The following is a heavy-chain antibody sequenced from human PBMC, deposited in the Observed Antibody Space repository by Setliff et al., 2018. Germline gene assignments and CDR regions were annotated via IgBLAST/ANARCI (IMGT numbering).Heavy chain of an antibody. CDR1: GDSISKYY. V-gene: IGHV4-4*07. D-gene: IGHD3-10*01. J-gene: IGHJ4*02. CDR3: AASRAYTGAVEEWFLPKTFDF. CDR2: IYVTEST. Sequence: ETWSLTCTVSGDSISKYYWNWIRQPAGKGLEWIGRIYVTESTKYNPSLKSRVTLSIDTSKNQFSLKLSSVTAADAALYYCAASRAYTGAVEEWFLPKTFDFWGQGSPVTVSS.